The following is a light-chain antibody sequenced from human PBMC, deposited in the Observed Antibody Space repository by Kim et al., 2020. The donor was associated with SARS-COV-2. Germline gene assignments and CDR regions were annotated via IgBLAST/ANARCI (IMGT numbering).Light chain of an antibody. CDR1: SGSIDDNY. Sequence: GKTVTISCARSSGSIDDNYVQWYQQRPGGVPTAVIYEDDPRPSGVSDRFSCSIDNSSNSASLTISGLRTEDEADYYCQSYNRDNVLFGGGTQLTVL. CDR2: EDD. J-gene: IGLJ2*01. V-gene: IGLV6-57*03. CDR3: QSYNRDNVL.